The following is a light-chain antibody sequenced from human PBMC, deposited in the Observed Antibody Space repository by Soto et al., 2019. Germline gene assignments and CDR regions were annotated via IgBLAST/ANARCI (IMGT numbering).Light chain of an antibody. CDR2: CAS. J-gene: IGKJ2*01. CDR3: QQYESSPYT. Sequence: EIVLTQSPGTLSLSPGERATLSCRASQSVSSSYLAWYQQKPGQAPRLLLYCASSRATGIPDRFSGSGSGTDFTLTMSRLEPEDFAVYYCQQYESSPYTFGQGTRLEIK. CDR1: QSVSSSY. V-gene: IGKV3-20*01.